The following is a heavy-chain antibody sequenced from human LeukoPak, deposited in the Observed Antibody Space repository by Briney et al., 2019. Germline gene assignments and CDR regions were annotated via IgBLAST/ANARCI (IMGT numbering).Heavy chain of an antibody. Sequence: GGSLRLSCAASGFTFSSAWMHWVRQAPGTGLVWVSRITDDATTTYADSVKGRFTTSRDNAKNTLYLQMNSLRAEDTAVYYCVRDRVGPDYWGQGTLVTVSS. J-gene: IGHJ4*02. CDR3: VRDRVGPDY. CDR2: ITDDATT. D-gene: IGHD1-26*01. CDR1: GFTFSSAW. V-gene: IGHV3-74*03.